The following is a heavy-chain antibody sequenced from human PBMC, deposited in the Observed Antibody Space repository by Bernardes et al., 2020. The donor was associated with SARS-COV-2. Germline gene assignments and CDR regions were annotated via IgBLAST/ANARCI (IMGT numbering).Heavy chain of an antibody. J-gene: IGHJ4*02. D-gene: IGHD3-22*01. CDR1: GYTLTNIS. V-gene: IGHV1-24*01. Sequence: ASVKVSCKVYGYTLTNISMHWVRQGPGKGLEWMGSFDPEDDETIYAQNFQGRVTMTEDTSTDTAYMEFSRLRSEDTAVYYCATMYYYVSSDYYSGIGYWGQGTLVTVSS. CDR2: FDPEDDET. CDR3: ATMYYYVSSDYYSGIGY.